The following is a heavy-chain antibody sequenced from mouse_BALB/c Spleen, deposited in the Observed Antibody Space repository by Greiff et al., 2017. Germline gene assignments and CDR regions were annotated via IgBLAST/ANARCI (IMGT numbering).Heavy chain of an antibody. V-gene: IGHV1-5*01. CDR3: TEGLCAMDY. CDR1: GYTFTSYW. Sequence: VQLQQSGTVLARPGASVKMSCKASGYTFTSYWMHWVKQRPGQGLEWIGAIYPGNSDTSYNQKFKGQATLTAVTSTNTAYMELSSLTTEDSAVYNYTEGLCAMDYWGQGTSVTVSS. CDR2: IYPGNSDT. D-gene: IGHD2-2*01. J-gene: IGHJ4*01.